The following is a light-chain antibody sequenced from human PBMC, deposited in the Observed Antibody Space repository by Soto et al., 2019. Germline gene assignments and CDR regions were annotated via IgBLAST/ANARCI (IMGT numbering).Light chain of an antibody. Sequence: EIVLTQSPCTLSLSPGERATLACRASQSVSSSYLASYQQKPCQAPRLLIYGASSSATVIPDRFSGSGSGTDFTLTISRLEPDDFAVYYCQQYGSSPPSTFGQGTQLEIK. CDR1: QSVSSSY. V-gene: IGKV3-20*01. J-gene: IGKJ2*01. CDR3: QQYGSSPPST. CDR2: GAS.